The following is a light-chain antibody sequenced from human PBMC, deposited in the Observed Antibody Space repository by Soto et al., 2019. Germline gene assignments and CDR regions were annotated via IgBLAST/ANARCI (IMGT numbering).Light chain of an antibody. CDR3: QQSFNTLALT. J-gene: IGKJ4*01. CDR1: QRIGNN. V-gene: IGKV1-39*01. CDR2: AAS. Sequence: DIQMTQSPSSLSASLGDRVTITCRASQRIGNNVHWYQQKPGKAPKLLIYAASTLQNGVPSMFSGSGSGTDFTLTISSLQPEDFATYFCQQSFNTLALTFGGGTNVETK.